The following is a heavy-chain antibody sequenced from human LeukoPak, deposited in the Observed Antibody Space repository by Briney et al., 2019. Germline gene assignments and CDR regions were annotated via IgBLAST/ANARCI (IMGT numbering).Heavy chain of an antibody. Sequence: SETLSLTCTVSGGSISSYYSSWIRQPPGKGLEWIGYIYYSGSTNYNPSLKSRVTISVDTSKNQFSLKLNSVTAADTAVYCCARSTPNYYGSGSLDYWGQGTLVTVSS. CDR1: GGSISSYY. J-gene: IGHJ4*02. CDR2: IYYSGST. V-gene: IGHV4-59*01. CDR3: ARSTPNYYGSGSLDY. D-gene: IGHD3-10*01.